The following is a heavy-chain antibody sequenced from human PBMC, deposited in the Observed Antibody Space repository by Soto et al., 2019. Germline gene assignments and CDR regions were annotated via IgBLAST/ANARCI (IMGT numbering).Heavy chain of an antibody. Sequence: GGSLRLSCVASGFTFSDYYMTWIRQAPGKGLEWVSYISSNGVSMYYGDSVKGRFTISRDDAENSLHLQMNSLRAEDTAVYYCARLASLGHPYYFGMDVWGQATTVTVSS. J-gene: IGHJ6*02. CDR3: ARLASLGHPYYFGMDV. CDR1: GFTFSDYY. CDR2: ISSNGVSM. V-gene: IGHV3-11*01.